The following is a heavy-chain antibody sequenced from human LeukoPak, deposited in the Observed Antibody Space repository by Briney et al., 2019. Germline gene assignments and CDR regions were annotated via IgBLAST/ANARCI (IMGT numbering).Heavy chain of an antibody. Sequence: SVKVSCKASGGTFSSYAISWVRQAPGQGLEWMGRIIPVFGTANYAQKFQGRVTITTDESTSTAYMELSSLRSEDTAVYYCARALGGIAVAAYDAFDIWGQGTMVTVSS. CDR3: ARALGGIAVAAYDAFDI. D-gene: IGHD6-19*01. CDR1: GGTFSSYA. CDR2: IIPVFGTA. J-gene: IGHJ3*02. V-gene: IGHV1-69*05.